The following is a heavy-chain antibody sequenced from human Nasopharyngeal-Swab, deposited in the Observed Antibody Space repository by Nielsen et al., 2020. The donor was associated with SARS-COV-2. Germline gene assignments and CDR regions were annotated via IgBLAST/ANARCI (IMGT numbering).Heavy chain of an antibody. CDR2: INAGNGNA. J-gene: IGHJ6*03. Sequence: ASVKVSCKASGYTFTREEGKGGSEEKGQRLEWMGWINAGNGNANYSQKFQDRVTITRDTSASTAYMELTSLRSEDTAVYYCARAALYCSGSNCSSNYYYYMDVWGKGATVTVSS. V-gene: IGHV1-3*01. CDR3: ARAALYCSGSNCSSNYYYYMDV. CDR1: GYTFTREE. D-gene: IGHD2-15*01.